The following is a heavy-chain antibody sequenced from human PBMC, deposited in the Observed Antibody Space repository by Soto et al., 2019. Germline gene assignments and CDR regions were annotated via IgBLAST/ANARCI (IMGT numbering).Heavy chain of an antibody. Sequence: PSETLSLTCAVSGGSISSGGYSWSWIRQPPGKGLEWIGYMYHSGSTYYNPSLKSRVTISVDTSKNQFSLKLSSVTAADTAVYYCARGDYWFDPWGQGTLVTVSS. CDR3: ARGDYWFDP. CDR2: MYHSGST. V-gene: IGHV4-30-2*01. CDR1: GGSISSGGYS. J-gene: IGHJ5*02.